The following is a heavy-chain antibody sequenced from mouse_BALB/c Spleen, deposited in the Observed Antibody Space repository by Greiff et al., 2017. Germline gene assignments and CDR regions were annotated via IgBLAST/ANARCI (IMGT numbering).Heavy chain of an antibody. D-gene: IGHD4-1*01. J-gene: IGHJ4*01. Sequence: EVKLVESGGGLVKPGGSLKLSCAASGFTFSSYTMSWVRQTPEKRLEWVATISSGGSYTYYPDSVKGRFTISRDNAKNTLYLQMSSLKSEDTAMYYCTRERTGMGAMDYWGQGTSVTVSS. V-gene: IGHV5-6-4*01. CDR3: TRERTGMGAMDY. CDR1: GFTFSSYT. CDR2: ISSGGSYT.